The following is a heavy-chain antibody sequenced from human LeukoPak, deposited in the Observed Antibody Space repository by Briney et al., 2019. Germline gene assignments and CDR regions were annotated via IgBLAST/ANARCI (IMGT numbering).Heavy chain of an antibody. Sequence: SETLSLTCTVSGGSIWTSDYYWGCIRQPPGTGLEWIGHIYYSGTTDYNPTLRSRVSISLDTSKNQFSLKLRSVTAADTAVYYCARDRYFIGFDYWGQGTLVTVSS. J-gene: IGHJ4*02. CDR1: GGSIWTSDYY. D-gene: IGHD3-9*01. CDR2: IYYSGTT. V-gene: IGHV4-30-4*08. CDR3: ARDRYFIGFDY.